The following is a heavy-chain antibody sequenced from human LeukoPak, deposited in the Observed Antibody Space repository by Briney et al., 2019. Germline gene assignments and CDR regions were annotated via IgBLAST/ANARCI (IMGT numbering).Heavy chain of an antibody. J-gene: IGHJ5*02. Sequence: PSESLSLTCAVYGGSFSGYYWSWVRQPPGKGLEWIGEINHSGSTNYNPSLKSRVTISVDTSKNQFSLKLSSVTAADTAVYYCARGIGTTGTTWYNWFDPWGQGTLVTVSS. CDR1: GGSFSGYY. V-gene: IGHV4-34*01. CDR2: INHSGST. CDR3: ARGIGTTGTTWYNWFDP. D-gene: IGHD1-1*01.